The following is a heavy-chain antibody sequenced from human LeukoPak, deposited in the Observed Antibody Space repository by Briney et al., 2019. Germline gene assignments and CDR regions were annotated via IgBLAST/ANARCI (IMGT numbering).Heavy chain of an antibody. J-gene: IGHJ5*02. CDR2: IYYSGST. Sequence: SETLSLTCTVSGGSISSSSYYWGWIRQPPGKGLEWIGSIYYSGSTYYNPSLKSRVTISVDTSKNQFSLKLSSVTAADTAVYYCARHATAPAAGWFDPWDQGTLVTVSS. CDR3: ARHATAPAAGWFDP. CDR1: GGSISSSSYY. V-gene: IGHV4-39*01. D-gene: IGHD6-13*01.